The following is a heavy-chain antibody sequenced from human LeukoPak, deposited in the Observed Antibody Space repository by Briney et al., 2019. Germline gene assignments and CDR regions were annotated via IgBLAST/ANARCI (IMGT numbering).Heavy chain of an antibody. CDR1: GYTLTELS. CDR2: FDPEDGET. V-gene: IGHV1-24*01. CDR3: ATLAARPPYYYGMDV. J-gene: IGHJ6*02. D-gene: IGHD6-6*01. Sequence: GASVTVSCKVSGYTLTELSMHWVRQAPGKGLEWMGGFDPEDGETIYAQKFQGRVTMTEDTSTDTAYMELSSLRSEDTAVYYCATLAARPPYYYGMDVWGQGTTVTVSS.